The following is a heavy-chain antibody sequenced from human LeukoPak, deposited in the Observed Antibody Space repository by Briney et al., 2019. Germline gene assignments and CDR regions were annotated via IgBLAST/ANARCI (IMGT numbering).Heavy chain of an antibody. Sequence: AGGSLRLSCAASGFTFSSNWMYWVRQAPGKGLVWVSRINRDGSSTIYADSVKGRFTISRDNAKNTLYLQMNSLTAEDTAVYYCARDLWGAGDCWGQGTLVTVSS. D-gene: IGHD1-26*01. J-gene: IGHJ4*02. V-gene: IGHV3-74*01. CDR2: INRDGSST. CDR3: ARDLWGAGDC. CDR1: GFTFSSNW.